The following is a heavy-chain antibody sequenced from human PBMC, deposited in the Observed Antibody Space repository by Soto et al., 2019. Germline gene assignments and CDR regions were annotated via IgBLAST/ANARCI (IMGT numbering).Heavy chain of an antibody. CDR2: IIPIFGTA. CDR1: GGTFSSYA. Sequence: SVKVSCKASGGTFSSYAISWVRQAPGQGLEWMGGIIPIFGTANYAQKFQGRVTITADKSTSTAYMELSSLRSEDTAVYYCARVPADYGGRLNYFDYWGQGTLVTVSS. D-gene: IGHD4-17*01. CDR3: ARVPADYGGRLNYFDY. V-gene: IGHV1-69*06. J-gene: IGHJ4*02.